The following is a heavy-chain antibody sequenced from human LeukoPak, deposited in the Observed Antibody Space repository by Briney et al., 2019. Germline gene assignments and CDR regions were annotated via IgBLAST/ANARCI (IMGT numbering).Heavy chain of an antibody. Sequence: ASVNVSCKASGYTFTGDYMHWVRQAAGQGLERMGWINPNSGGTNYAQKFQGRVTMTRDTSISTAYMELSRLRSDGTAVYYCARVLDSSSWYSGGIDYWDQGTLVTVSS. V-gene: IGHV1-2*02. CDR2: INPNSGGT. D-gene: IGHD6-13*01. CDR1: GYTFTGDY. CDR3: ARVLDSSSWYSGGIDY. J-gene: IGHJ4*02.